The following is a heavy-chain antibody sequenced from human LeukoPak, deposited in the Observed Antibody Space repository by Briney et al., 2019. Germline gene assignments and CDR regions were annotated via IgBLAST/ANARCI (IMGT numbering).Heavy chain of an antibody. J-gene: IGHJ3*02. V-gene: IGHV3-21*01. Sequence: GGSLRLSCAASGFTFSSYSMNWVRQARGKGREGVSSISSSSSYIYYADSVKGRFTISRDNANSSLYLQMNSLRAEDTAVYYCARKCRDGDSNGAFDIWGQGTMVTVPS. CDR3: ARKCRDGDSNGAFDI. D-gene: IGHD5-24*01. CDR2: ISSSSSYI. CDR1: GFTFSSYS.